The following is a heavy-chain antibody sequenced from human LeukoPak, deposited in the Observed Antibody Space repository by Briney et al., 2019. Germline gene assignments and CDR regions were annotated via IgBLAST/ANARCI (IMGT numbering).Heavy chain of an antibody. D-gene: IGHD4-11*01. CDR1: GFTFSSYW. V-gene: IGHV3-74*01. CDR3: ARSNYIDAFDI. J-gene: IGHJ3*02. CDR2: INSDGSST. Sequence: GGSLRLSCAASGFTFSSYWMHWVRQAPGKGLVWVSRINSDGSSTSSADSVKGRFTISRDNAKNTLSLQMNSLRVEDTAVYYCARSNYIDAFDIWGQGTTVTVSS.